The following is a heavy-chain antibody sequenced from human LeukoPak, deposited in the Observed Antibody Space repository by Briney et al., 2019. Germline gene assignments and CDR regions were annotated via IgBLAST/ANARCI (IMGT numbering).Heavy chain of an antibody. CDR3: ARDSIAAAGTDYYYYYMDV. D-gene: IGHD6-13*01. V-gene: IGHV1-2*02. J-gene: IGHJ6*03. CDR2: INPNSGGT. CDR1: GYTFTGYY. Sequence: GASVKVSCKASGYTFTGYYMHWVRQAPGQGLEWMGWINPNSGGTNYAQKFQGRVTMTRDTSISTAYMELSRLRSDDTAVYYCARDSIAAAGTDYYYYYMDVWGKGTTVTVSS.